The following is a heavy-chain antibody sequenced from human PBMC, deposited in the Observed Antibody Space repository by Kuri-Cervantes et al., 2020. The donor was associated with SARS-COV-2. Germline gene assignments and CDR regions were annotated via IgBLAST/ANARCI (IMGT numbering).Heavy chain of an antibody. V-gene: IGHV3-23*01. J-gene: IGHJ4*02. CDR2: ISGSGGST. Sequence: ETLSLTWAASGFTFSSYAMSWVRQAPGKGLEWVSAISGSGGSTYYADSVKGRFTISRDNSKNTLYLQMNSLRAEDTAVYYCAKDPKLWPQAYFDYWGQGTLVTVSS. CDR1: GFTFSSYA. D-gene: IGHD5-18*01. CDR3: AKDPKLWPQAYFDY.